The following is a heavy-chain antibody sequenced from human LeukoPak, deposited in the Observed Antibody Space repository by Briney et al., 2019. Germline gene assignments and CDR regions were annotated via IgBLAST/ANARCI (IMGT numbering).Heavy chain of an antibody. CDR2: IKQDGSEK. D-gene: IGHD6-13*01. CDR3: ARDLASSSWFGAS. V-gene: IGHV3-7*03. CDR1: GFTFSSYW. J-gene: IGHJ5*02. Sequence: PGGSLRLSCAASGFTFSSYWMNWVRQAPGKGLEWVANIKQDGSEKYYVDSVKGRFTISRDNAKNSLYLQMNSLRAEDTAVYYCARDLASSSWFGASWGQGTLVTVSS.